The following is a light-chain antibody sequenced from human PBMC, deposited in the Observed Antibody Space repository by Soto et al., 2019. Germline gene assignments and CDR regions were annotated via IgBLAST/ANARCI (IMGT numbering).Light chain of an antibody. J-gene: IGKJ2*01. CDR2: DAS. V-gene: IGKV3-11*01. CDR1: QSVSSS. CDR3: QQRSNWYT. Sequence: EIVLTQSPATLSLSPGERATLSCRASQSVSSSLAWYQQKPGQAPRLLINDASNRATGIPARFSGGGSGTDFTLTISSLEPEDFAVYYCQQRSNWYTFGQGTKLEIK.